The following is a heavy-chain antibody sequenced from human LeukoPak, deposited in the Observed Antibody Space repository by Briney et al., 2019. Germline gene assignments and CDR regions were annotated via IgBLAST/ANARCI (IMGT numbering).Heavy chain of an antibody. CDR2: ISYDGSNK. V-gene: IGHV3-30*03. CDR1: EFTFSTYA. J-gene: IGHJ4*02. Sequence: GRSLRLSCAASEFTFSTYAMHWVRQAPGKGLEWVALISYDGSNKYYADSVKGRFTISRDNSKNTLYLQMNSLRAEDTAVYYCARLTTRDFDYWGQGTLVTVSS. D-gene: IGHD4-11*01. CDR3: ARLTTRDFDY.